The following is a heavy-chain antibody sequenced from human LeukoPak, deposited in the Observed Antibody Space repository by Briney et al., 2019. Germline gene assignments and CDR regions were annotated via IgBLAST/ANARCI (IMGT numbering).Heavy chain of an antibody. D-gene: IGHD1-7*01. J-gene: IGHJ4*02. Sequence: SETLSLTCTVSGGSISSSSYYWGWVRQPPGKGLEWIGSIYYSGSTYYNPSLKSRVTISVDTSKNQFSLKLSSVTAADTAVYYCASGNWNYYYFDYWGQGTLVTVSS. V-gene: IGHV4-39*07. CDR1: GGSISSSSYY. CDR3: ASGNWNYYYFDY. CDR2: IYYSGST.